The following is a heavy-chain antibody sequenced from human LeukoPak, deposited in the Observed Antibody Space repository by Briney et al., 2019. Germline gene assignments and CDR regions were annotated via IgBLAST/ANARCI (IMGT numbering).Heavy chain of an antibody. CDR3: ARAKVVAATRHAFDI. CDR2: INHSGST. Sequence: SETLSLTCAVYGGSFSGYYWSWIRQPPGKGLEWIGEINHSGSTNYNPSLKSRVTISVDTSKNQFSLKLSSVTAADTAVYYCARAKVVAATRHAFDIWGQGTMVTVSS. J-gene: IGHJ3*02. CDR1: GGSFSGYY. V-gene: IGHV4-34*01. D-gene: IGHD2-15*01.